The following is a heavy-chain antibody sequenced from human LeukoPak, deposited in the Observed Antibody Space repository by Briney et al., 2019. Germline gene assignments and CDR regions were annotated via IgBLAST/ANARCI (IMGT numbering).Heavy chain of an antibody. CDR2: IYPGDSDT. D-gene: IGHD3-22*01. V-gene: IGHV5-51*01. J-gene: IGHJ4*02. Sequence: GESLKISCNGSGYXFTSYWIGWVRQMPGKGLEWMGIIYPGDSDTRYSPSFQGQVTISADKSISTAYLQWSSLKASDTAMYYCARTYYYDSSGYYLNDYFDYWGQGTLVTVSS. CDR1: GYXFTSYW. CDR3: ARTYYYDSSGYYLNDYFDY.